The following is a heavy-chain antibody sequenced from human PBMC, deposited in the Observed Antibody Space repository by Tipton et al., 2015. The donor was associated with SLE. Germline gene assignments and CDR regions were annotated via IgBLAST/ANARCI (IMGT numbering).Heavy chain of an antibody. V-gene: IGHV3-7*03. CDR1: GFTFSSYS. Sequence: QLVQSGGGLVQPGGSLRLSCAASGFTFSSYSMNWVRQAPGKGLEWVANIKQDGSEKYYVDSVKGRFTISRDNAKNSLYLQMNSLRAEDTAVYYCATPLRYSGSYYADAFDIWGQGTMVTVSS. CDR3: ATPLRYSGSYYADAFDI. D-gene: IGHD1-26*01. CDR2: IKQDGSEK. J-gene: IGHJ3*02.